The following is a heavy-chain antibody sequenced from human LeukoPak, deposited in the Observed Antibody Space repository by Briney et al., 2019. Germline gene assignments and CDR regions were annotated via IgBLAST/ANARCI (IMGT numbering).Heavy chain of an antibody. CDR1: GFTFSSYS. CDR2: ISSSSSYI. D-gene: IGHD4-11*01. Sequence: GGSLRLSCAASGFTFSSYSMNWVRQAPGKGLEWVSSISSSSSYIYYADSVKGRFTISRDNAKNSLYLQMNGLRAEDTAVYYCARDRSYSNSMDVWGQGTTVTVSS. CDR3: ARDRSYSNSMDV. J-gene: IGHJ6*02. V-gene: IGHV3-21*01.